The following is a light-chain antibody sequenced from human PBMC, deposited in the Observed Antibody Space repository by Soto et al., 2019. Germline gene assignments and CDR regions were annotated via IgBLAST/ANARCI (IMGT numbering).Light chain of an antibody. V-gene: IGLV2-14*01. CDR2: DVS. CDR1: SSDVGGYNY. J-gene: IGLJ1*01. CDR3: SSYISSSTYYV. Sequence: QSALTQPASVSGSPGQSITISCTGTSSDVGGYNYVSWYQQRPGKAPKLMIYDVSNRPSGVSNRFSGSKSGNAASLTISGLQAEDEADYYCSSYISSSTYYVFGIGTKVT.